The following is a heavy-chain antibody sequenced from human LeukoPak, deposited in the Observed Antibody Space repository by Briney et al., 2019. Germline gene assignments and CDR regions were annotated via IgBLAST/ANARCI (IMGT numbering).Heavy chain of an antibody. CDR1: RGSISSYY. J-gene: IGHJ4*02. V-gene: IGHV4-59*08. Sequence: SETLSLTCTVSRGSISSYYWSWIRQRPGKGLEWIGHISYSGTTNYNPSLKSRLTISVDTSKNQFSLKLSSVTAADTAVYYCASLYSSALYSLVGWGQGTLVTVSS. CDR3: ASLYSSALYSLVG. D-gene: IGHD6-19*01. CDR2: ISYSGTT.